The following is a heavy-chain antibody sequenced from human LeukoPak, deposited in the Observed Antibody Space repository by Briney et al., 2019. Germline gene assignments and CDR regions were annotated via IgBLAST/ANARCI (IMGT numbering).Heavy chain of an antibody. D-gene: IGHD4-11*01. Sequence: PSETLSLTCTVSGGSISSGNKYWSWIRQPAGKGLEWIGRFHTSGSTNYNPSLKSRVTISVDTSKNQFSLKLSSVTAADTAVYFCARGERMTTVTGFDPWGQGTLVTVSS. CDR2: FHTSGST. J-gene: IGHJ5*02. CDR1: GGSISSGNKY. V-gene: IGHV4-61*02. CDR3: ARGERMTTVTGFDP.